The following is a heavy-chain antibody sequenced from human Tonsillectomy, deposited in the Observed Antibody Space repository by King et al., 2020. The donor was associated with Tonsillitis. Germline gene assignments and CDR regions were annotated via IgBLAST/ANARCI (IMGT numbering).Heavy chain of an antibody. V-gene: IGHV3-30-3*01. J-gene: IGHJ6*02. CDR2: ISYDGSNK. Sequence: VQLVESGGGVVQPGRSLRLSCAASGFTFSTYAMHWVRPAPGKGLEWVADISYDGSNKYYADSVKGRFTISRENSKKTLYLQMNSLRREDTAVYYCARRDGALDYYYYGLDVWGQGTTVIVSS. D-gene: IGHD4-17*01. CDR3: ARRDGALDYYYYGLDV. CDR1: GFTFSTYA.